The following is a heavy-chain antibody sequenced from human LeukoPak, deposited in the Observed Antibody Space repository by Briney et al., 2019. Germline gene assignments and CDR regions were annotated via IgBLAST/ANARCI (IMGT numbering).Heavy chain of an antibody. V-gene: IGHV3-33*01. Sequence: GGSLRLSCAASGFTFSSYGMHWVRQAPGKGLEWVAVMWYDGSNKYYADSVKGRFTISRDNSKNTLYLQMNSLRAEDTAVFYCARDQGGFYPYFDYWGQGTLVTVSS. J-gene: IGHJ4*02. CDR1: GFTFSSYG. D-gene: IGHD3-3*01. CDR2: MWYDGSNK. CDR3: ARDQGGFYPYFDY.